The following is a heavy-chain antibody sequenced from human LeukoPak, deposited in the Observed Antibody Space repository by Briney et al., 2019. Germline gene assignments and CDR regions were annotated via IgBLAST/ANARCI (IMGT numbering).Heavy chain of an antibody. V-gene: IGHV1-3*01. D-gene: IGHD4-11*01. CDR3: ARSISTYYSDGLNNWFDP. J-gene: IGHJ5*02. Sequence: GASVKVSCKASGYTFTNYAMHWVRQAPGQRLEWMGWINAGSGNTKYSQTFQGRVTITRDTSASTAYMELISLRSEDTAVYYCARSISTYYSDGLNNWFDPWGQGTLVTVSS. CDR2: INAGSGNT. CDR1: GYTFTNYA.